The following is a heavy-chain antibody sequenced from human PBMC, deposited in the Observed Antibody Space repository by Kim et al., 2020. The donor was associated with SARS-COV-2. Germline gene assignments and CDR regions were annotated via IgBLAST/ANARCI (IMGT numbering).Heavy chain of an antibody. D-gene: IGHD3-22*01. J-gene: IGHJ4*02. V-gene: IGHV3-49*03. Sequence: GGSLRLSCSTSGFTFGDYAMSWIRQAPGKGLEWVGFIRSKAYGGTTEYAASVKGRFVISRDDSKGIAYLQMNSLKAEDTAVYYCPRGGDYYDSSDYFYWGQGTLVTVSS. CDR1: GFTFGDYA. CDR2: IRSKAYGGTT. CDR3: PRGGDYYDSSDYFY.